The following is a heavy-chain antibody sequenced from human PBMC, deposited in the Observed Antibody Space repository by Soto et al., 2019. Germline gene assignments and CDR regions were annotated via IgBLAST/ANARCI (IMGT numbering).Heavy chain of an antibody. CDR1: GFTFSSYL. D-gene: IGHD2-15*01. Sequence: GGSLRLSCAASGFTFSSYLMHWLRQVPGKGLVWVSRINGDGSYTNYADSVKGRFTISRDNAKNTLYLQMNSLRAEDTAVYYCARERGGYSYDFWGQGTLVTVSS. V-gene: IGHV3-74*01. CDR3: ARERGGYSYDF. CDR2: INGDGSYT. J-gene: IGHJ4*02.